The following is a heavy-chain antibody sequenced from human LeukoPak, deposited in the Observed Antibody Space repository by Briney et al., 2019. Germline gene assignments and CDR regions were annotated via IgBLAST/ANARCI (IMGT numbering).Heavy chain of an antibody. D-gene: IGHD4-23*01. CDR3: ARGHYGGNRYFDN. CDR2: IHANSGKA. CDR1: GYTFRDYE. V-gene: IGHV1-8*01. Sequence: ASARVSCKTSGYTFRDYEINWVRQAPGLGLEWVAWIHANSGKAGSAQKFQGRVTLTRDTSTETAFMELSGLTSDDSATYFCARGHYGGNRYFDNWGQGTLVTVSS. J-gene: IGHJ4*02.